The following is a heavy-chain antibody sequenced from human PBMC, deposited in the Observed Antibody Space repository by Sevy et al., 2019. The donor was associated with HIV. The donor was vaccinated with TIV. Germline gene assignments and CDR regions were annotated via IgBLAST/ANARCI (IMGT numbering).Heavy chain of an antibody. CDR3: TAGVGASYFDY. D-gene: IGHD1-26*01. CDR1: GFSFINAW. CDR2: IKSKTEGATR. V-gene: IGHV3-15*01. J-gene: IGHJ4*02. Sequence: GGSLRLSCAASGFSFINAWMSWVRQAPGKGLEWVGRIKSKTEGATRDFAAPVKGRLLISRDDSRNTVYLQMNSLKTEDTAVYYCTAGVGASYFDYWGQGTLVTVSS.